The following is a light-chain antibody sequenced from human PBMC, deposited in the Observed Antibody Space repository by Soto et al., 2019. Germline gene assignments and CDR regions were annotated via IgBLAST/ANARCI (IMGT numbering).Light chain of an antibody. Sequence: QSALTQPASVSWSTGQSITIACTGATSDIGGYKFVSWYQQHPGKAPKVMIYEVSNRPSGISDRFSGSKSGNTASLTISGLQAEDEADYYCTSFSSSSTHYVFGTGTKVTVL. CDR2: EVS. V-gene: IGLV2-14*01. CDR1: TSDIGGYKF. J-gene: IGLJ1*01. CDR3: TSFSSSSTHYV.